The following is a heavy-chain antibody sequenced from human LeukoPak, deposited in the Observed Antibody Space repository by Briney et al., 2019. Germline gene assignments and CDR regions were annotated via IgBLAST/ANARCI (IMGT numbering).Heavy chain of an antibody. V-gene: IGHV4-61*02. J-gene: IGHJ4*02. D-gene: IGHD3-22*01. CDR3: ARAESRVSGYPYYFDY. Sequence: SETLSLTCTVSGGSIRSGTYYWSWIRQPAEKGQEWIGRMYTSGSINYNPSLKSRITISVDTSKNQFSLKLSSVTAADTAIYYCARAESRVSGYPYYFDYWGQGTLVTVSS. CDR1: GGSIRSGTYY. CDR2: MYTSGSI.